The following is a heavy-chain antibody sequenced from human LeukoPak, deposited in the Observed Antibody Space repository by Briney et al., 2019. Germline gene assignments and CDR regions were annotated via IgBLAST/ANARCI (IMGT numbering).Heavy chain of an antibody. J-gene: IGHJ3*02. CDR3: ARDLNYYDGSTYYDAFDI. Sequence: PSETLSLTCTVSGGSISTHFWTWIRQPPGQGLEFIGNIYYTGTSNYNPSLTSRVTMSIDTAKNQFSLNLSSVTAADTAVYYCARDLNYYDGSTYYDAFDIWGQGTLVTVSS. D-gene: IGHD3-22*01. V-gene: IGHV4-59*11. CDR2: IYYTGTS. CDR1: GGSISTHF.